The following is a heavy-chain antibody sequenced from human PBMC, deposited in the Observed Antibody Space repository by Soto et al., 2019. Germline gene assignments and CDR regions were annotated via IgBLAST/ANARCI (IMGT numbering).Heavy chain of an antibody. Sequence: QITLRESGPTLLKPTQTLTLTCTFSGFSLTTSGVGVGWIRQPPGKALEWLALIYLDDDKRYSPSLNDRLTITKDTSKNQVVLTMTNMDPVDTATYYCAHRPRTTVTSTFDYWGQGTLGSVSS. CDR2: IYLDDDK. CDR3: AHRPRTTVTSTFDY. V-gene: IGHV2-5*02. D-gene: IGHD4-17*01. J-gene: IGHJ4*02. CDR1: GFSLTTSGVG.